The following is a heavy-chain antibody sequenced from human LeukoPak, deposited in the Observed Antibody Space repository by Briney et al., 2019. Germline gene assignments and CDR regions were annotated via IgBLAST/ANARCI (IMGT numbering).Heavy chain of an antibody. Sequence: GGSLRLSCAASGFIFSSYSMSWVRQAPGKGLEWVSVITGSGGNTYYADSVKGRFTISEDNSKNTVYLQMSSLRVDDTAVYYCAKAASSSWPSYYYGMDVWGQGTTVTVSS. CDR3: AKAASSSWPSYYYGMDV. V-gene: IGHV3-23*01. CDR2: ITGSGGNT. D-gene: IGHD6-13*01. J-gene: IGHJ6*02. CDR1: GFIFSSYS.